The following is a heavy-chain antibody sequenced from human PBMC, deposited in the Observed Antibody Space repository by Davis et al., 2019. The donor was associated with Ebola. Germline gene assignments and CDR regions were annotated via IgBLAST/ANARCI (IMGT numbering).Heavy chain of an antibody. CDR3: AKWDGYGDY. V-gene: IGHV3-23*01. D-gene: IGHD5-24*01. Sequence: GESLKIPCAASGFTLCTYGITWVRPAPGQGLEWVSGMSGSGGSTFYADSVKGRFTISRDDSKNTLYLQMNSLRAEDTAVYYCAKWDGYGDYWGQGTLVTVSS. CDR1: GFTLCTYG. CDR2: MSGSGGST. J-gene: IGHJ4*02.